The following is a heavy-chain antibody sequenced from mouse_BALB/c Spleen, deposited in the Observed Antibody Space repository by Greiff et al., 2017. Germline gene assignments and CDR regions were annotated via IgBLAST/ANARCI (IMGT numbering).Heavy chain of an antibody. CDR1: GFTFSSYT. D-gene: IGHD2-14*01. CDR3: ARRKGGYDYAMDY. J-gene: IGHJ4*01. CDR2: ISNGGGST. V-gene: IGHV5-12-2*01. Sequence: EVKLVESGGGLVQPGGSLKLSCAASGFTFSSYTMSWVRQTPEKRLEWVAYISNGGGSTYYPDTVKGRFTISRDNAKNTLYLQMSSLKSEDTAMYYCARRKGGYDYAMDYWGQGTSVTVSS.